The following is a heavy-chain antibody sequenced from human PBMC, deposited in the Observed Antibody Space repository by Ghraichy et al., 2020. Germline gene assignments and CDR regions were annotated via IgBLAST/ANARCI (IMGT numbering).Heavy chain of an antibody. CDR2: IYNNNST. CDR1: GFTFRTSW. J-gene: IGHJ4*02. Sequence: LSLTCAASGFTFRTSWMTWVRQAPGKGLEWVSTIYNNNSTYYANSVKGRFTFSRDNSKNTLYLQMNSLRAEDTAVYSCARAFPSCGGDCYSTGDYCGQGTLVTVSS. V-gene: IGHV3-53*01. CDR3: ARAFPSCGGDCYSTGDY. D-gene: IGHD2-21*02.